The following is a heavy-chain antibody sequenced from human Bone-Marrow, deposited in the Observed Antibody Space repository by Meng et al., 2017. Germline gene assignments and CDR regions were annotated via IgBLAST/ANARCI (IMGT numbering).Heavy chain of an antibody. J-gene: IGHJ5*02. CDR2: IDPKNGDT. CDR3: ARGDPGFDP. Sequence: ASVKVSCKASGDTFTGYYMHWVRQAPGQGLEWMGRIDPKNGDTHYAQKFQGRVTMTGDTSISTAYMDLSGLRSDDTAVYYWARGDPGFDPWGQGTLVTVTS. CDR1: GDTFTGYY. V-gene: IGHV1-2*06.